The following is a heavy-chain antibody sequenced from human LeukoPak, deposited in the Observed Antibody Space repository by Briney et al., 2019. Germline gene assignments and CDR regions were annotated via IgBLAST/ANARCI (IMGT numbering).Heavy chain of an antibody. CDR3: AKEKLPSGYSFLTDY. CDR1: GSTFSSYG. V-gene: IGHV3-30*18. Sequence: GGSLRLSCAASGSTFSSYGMHWVRQAPGKGLEWVAVISYDGPNKYYADSVKGRFTISRDDSKSTLYLQMNSLRAEDTAVYYCAKEKLPSGYSFLTDYWGQGTLVTVSS. D-gene: IGHD5-18*01. CDR2: ISYDGPNK. J-gene: IGHJ4*02.